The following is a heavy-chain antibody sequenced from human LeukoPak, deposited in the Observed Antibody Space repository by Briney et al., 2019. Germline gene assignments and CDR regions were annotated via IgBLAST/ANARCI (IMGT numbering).Heavy chain of an antibody. CDR3: AGGRGYSYGAFDY. D-gene: IGHD5-18*01. V-gene: IGHV4-61*05. Sequence: SETLSLTCTVSGGSISSSSYYWGWIRQPAGKGLEWIGYIYYSGSTYYNPSLKSRVTISVDTSKNQFSLKLSSVTAADTAVYYRAGGRGYSYGAFDYWGQGTLVTVSS. CDR1: GGSISSSSYY. J-gene: IGHJ4*02. CDR2: IYYSGST.